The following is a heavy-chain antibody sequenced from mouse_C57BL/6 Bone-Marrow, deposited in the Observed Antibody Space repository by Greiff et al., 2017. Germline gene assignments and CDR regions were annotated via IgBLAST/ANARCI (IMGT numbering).Heavy chain of an antibody. CDR2: IHPNSGST. CDR1: GYTFTSYW. J-gene: IGHJ3*01. Sequence: VQLQQPGAELVKPGASVKLSCKASGYTFTSYWMHWVKQRPGQGLEWIGMIHPNSGSTNYNEKFKSKATLTVDKSSSSVYMQLSSLTSEDSAVYYCASYYGNPGFAYWGQGTLVTVSA. CDR3: ASYYGNPGFAY. D-gene: IGHD2-10*01. V-gene: IGHV1-64*01.